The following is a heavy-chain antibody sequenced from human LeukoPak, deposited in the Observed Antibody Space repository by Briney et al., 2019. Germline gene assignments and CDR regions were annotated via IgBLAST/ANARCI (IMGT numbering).Heavy chain of an antibody. CDR1: GFIVSNNY. V-gene: IGHV3-74*01. D-gene: IGHD3-3*01. CDR3: ARGTIYGLDAFDI. Sequence: GGSLRLSCVASGFIVSNNYMSWVRQAPGKGLVWVSRINGDGSSTNYADSVKGRFTISRDNAKNTLYLQMYSLRAEDTAVYYCARGTIYGLDAFDIWGQGTMVTVSS. J-gene: IGHJ3*02. CDR2: INGDGSST.